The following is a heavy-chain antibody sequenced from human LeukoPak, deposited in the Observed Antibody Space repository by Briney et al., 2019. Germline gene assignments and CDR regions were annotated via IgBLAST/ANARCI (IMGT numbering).Heavy chain of an antibody. CDR3: ARAHNWKYGSFDF. CDR2: IKQDGSEK. CDR1: GFTFSSYW. V-gene: IGHV3-7*01. Sequence: GGSLRLSCAASGFTFSSYWMSWVRQAPGKGLEWVANIKQDGSEKYYVDSVKGRFTISRDNAKNSQYLQMNSLRAEDTAVYYCARAHNWKYGSFDFWGQGTLVTVSS. J-gene: IGHJ4*02. D-gene: IGHD1-7*01.